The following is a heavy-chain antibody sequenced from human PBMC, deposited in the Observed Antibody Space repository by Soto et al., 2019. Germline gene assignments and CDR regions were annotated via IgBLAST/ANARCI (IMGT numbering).Heavy chain of an antibody. V-gene: IGHV1-46*01. J-gene: IGHJ6*02. Sequence: QVQLVQSGAEVKKPGASVKVSCKASGYTFTSYYMHWVRQAPGQGLEWMGIINPSGGSTSYAQKFQGRVTMTRDTSTSTVYMELSSLRSEDTAVYYCARVRAEAYKTKGYYYYYYGMDVWGQGTTVTVSS. CDR1: GYTFTSYY. D-gene: IGHD1-20*01. CDR2: INPSGGST. CDR3: ARVRAEAYKTKGYYYYYYGMDV.